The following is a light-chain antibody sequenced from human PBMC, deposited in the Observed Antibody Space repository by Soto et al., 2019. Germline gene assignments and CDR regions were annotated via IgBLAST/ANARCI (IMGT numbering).Light chain of an antibody. V-gene: IGLV1-40*01. J-gene: IGLJ2*01. CDR1: SSNIGAGYD. Sequence: QSVLTQPPSVSGAPGQRVTISCTGSSSNIGAGYDVHWYQQLPGTAPKLLIYGNSNRPSGVPDRFSGSKSGTSASLAITGLQAEDEADYYCQSYDSSLSGVVFVGGTKLTV. CDR3: QSYDSSLSGVV. CDR2: GNS.